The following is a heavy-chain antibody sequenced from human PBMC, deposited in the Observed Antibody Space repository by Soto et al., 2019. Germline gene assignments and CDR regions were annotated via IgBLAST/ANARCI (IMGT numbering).Heavy chain of an antibody. V-gene: IGHV1-18*01. D-gene: IGHD1-7*01. J-gene: IGHJ4*02. Sequence: GXSVKVSFNASGYTFTSYGISLVRQSPGQGLEWMGWISAYNGNTNYAQKLQGRVTMTTDTSTSTAYMELRSMRSDDTAVYYCARDGTGDSFVDYWGQGTLVTVSS. CDR2: ISAYNGNT. CDR3: ARDGTGDSFVDY. CDR1: GYTFTSYG.